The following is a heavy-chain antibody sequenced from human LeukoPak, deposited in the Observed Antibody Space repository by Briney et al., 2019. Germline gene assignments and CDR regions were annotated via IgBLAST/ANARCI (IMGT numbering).Heavy chain of an antibody. D-gene: IGHD5-12*01. J-gene: IGHJ4*02. V-gene: IGHV4-39*07. CDR1: GGSISSSSYY. CDR3: ARVSGIVATIDY. Sequence: SETLSLTCTVSGGSISSSSYYWGWIRQPPGKGLEWIGSIYYSGSTYYNPSLKSRVTISVDTSKNQFSLKLSSVTAADTAVYYCARVSGIVATIDYWGQGTLVTVSS. CDR2: IYYSGST.